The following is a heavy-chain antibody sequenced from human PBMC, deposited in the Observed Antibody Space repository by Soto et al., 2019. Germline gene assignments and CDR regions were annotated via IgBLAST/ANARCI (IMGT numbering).Heavy chain of an antibody. CDR3: ARVPYYGSGSQPLDY. D-gene: IGHD3-10*01. CDR1: GESISSSSYY. Sequence: PSETLSLTCIVSGESISSSSYYWGWLRQPPGKGLEWIGYIYYSGSTNYNPSLKSRVTISVDTSKNQFSLKLSSVTAADTAVYYCARVPYYGSGSQPLDYWGQGALVTVSS. V-gene: IGHV4-61*05. CDR2: IYYSGST. J-gene: IGHJ4*02.